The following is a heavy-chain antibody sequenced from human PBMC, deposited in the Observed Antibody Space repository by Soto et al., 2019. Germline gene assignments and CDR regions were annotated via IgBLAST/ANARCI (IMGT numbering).Heavy chain of an antibody. CDR2: ISAYNGNT. Sequence: ASVKVSCKASGYTFTSYGISWVRQAPGQGLEWMGWISAYNGNTNYAQKLQGRVTMTTATSTGTAYMELRSLRSDDTAVYYCARDPRGTVTEPENYYYYYGMDVWGQGTTVTVSS. J-gene: IGHJ6*02. D-gene: IGHD4-17*01. V-gene: IGHV1-18*01. CDR3: ARDPRGTVTEPENYYYYYGMDV. CDR1: GYTFTSYG.